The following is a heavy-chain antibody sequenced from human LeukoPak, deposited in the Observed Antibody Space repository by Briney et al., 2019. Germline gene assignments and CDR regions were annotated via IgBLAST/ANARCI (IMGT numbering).Heavy chain of an antibody. J-gene: IGHJ4*02. CDR1: GGTFSSYA. CDR3: ARDPTRLGYYFDY. D-gene: IGHD3-16*01. CDR2: IIPILGIA. V-gene: IGHV1-69*04. Sequence: GASVKVSCKASGGTFSSYAISWVRQAPGQGLEWMGRIIPILGIANYAQKFQGRVTITADKSTSTAYMELSSLRSEDTAVYYCARDPTRLGYYFDYWGQGTLVTVSS.